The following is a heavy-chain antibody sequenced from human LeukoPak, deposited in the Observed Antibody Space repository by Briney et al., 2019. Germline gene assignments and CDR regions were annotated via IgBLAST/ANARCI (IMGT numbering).Heavy chain of an antibody. J-gene: IGHJ1*01. CDR1: GDSMISRSYY. CDR2: IYYSGHT. CDR3: TRLGERRYQAAEYFQH. Sequence: KPSETLSLTCTVSGDSMISRSYYWGWIRQPPGKGLEWIGNIYYSGHTYYNPSLKSRVTISVDTSKNQFSLKLTSVTAADTAVYYCTRLGERRYQAAEYFQHWGQGTLVTVSS. V-gene: IGHV4-39*01. D-gene: IGHD2-2*01.